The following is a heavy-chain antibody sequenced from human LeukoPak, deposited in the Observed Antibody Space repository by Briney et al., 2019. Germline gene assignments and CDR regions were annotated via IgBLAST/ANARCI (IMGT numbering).Heavy chain of an antibody. V-gene: IGHV5-51*01. CDR2: IYPDDSNT. J-gene: IGHJ4*02. D-gene: IGHD5-24*01. CDR3: ARHINGYNPFDY. CDR1: GYSFTSCW. Sequence: GESLKISCKGSGYSFTSCWIGWVRQMPGKGLEWMGLIYPDDSNTIYRPSFQGQVTISADKSTSTAYLQWSSLKASDTAMYYCARHINGYNPFDYWGQGSLVTVSS.